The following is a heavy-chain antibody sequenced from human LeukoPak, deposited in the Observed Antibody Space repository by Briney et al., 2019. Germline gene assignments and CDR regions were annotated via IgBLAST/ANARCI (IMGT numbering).Heavy chain of an antibody. CDR2: INPSGGST. D-gene: IGHD4-23*01. CDR1: GYTFTSYY. V-gene: IGHV1-46*01. CDR3: ARDNSVEDTAWWFDP. Sequence: ASVTVSCKASGYTFTSYYMHWVRQAPGQGLEWMGIINPSGGSTGYAQKFQGRVTMTRDMSTSTDYMELSSLRSEDTAVYYCARDNSVEDTAWWFDPWGQGTLVTVSS. J-gene: IGHJ5*02.